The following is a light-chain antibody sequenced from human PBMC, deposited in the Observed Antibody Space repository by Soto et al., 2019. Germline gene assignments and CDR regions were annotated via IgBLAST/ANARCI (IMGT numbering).Light chain of an antibody. V-gene: IGKV3-20*01. CDR3: QQYDGSPIT. CDR2: GIS. Sequence: EIVLTQSPAILSLSPGESATLSCRASQSVGRSYLAWYQQKPGQAPRLLISGISKRATGIPDRFSGGGSGTDFTLTISRLEPEDFALYICQQYDGSPITFGQGTRLEI. J-gene: IGKJ5*01. CDR1: QSVGRSY.